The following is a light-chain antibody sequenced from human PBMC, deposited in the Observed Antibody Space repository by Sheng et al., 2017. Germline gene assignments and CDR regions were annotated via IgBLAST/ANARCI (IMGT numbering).Light chain of an antibody. Sequence: EIVMTQSPATLSVSPGERATLSCRASQSIRGLLAWYQQKPGQAPRLLIYGASTRATGIPARFSGSGSGTEFTLTISSLQSEDFAVYYCQQYNNWPQTFGQGTKVEIK. CDR3: QQYNNWPQT. V-gene: IGKV3-15*01. CDR1: QSIRGL. CDR2: GAS. J-gene: IGKJ1*01.